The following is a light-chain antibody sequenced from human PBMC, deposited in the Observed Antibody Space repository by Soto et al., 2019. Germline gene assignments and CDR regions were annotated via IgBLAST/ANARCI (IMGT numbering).Light chain of an antibody. J-gene: IGLJ1*01. V-gene: IGLV1-51*01. CDR2: DTN. CDR3: GTWDSSLSVYV. CDR1: NSNIGNNY. Sequence: QSVLTPPPSVSAAPGQKVTISCSGSNSNIGNNYVAWYQHLPGTAPKLLIFDTNNRPSGIPDRFSGSKSGTSATLAIAGLQTGDEADYYCGTWDSSLSVYVLGTGTKLTVL.